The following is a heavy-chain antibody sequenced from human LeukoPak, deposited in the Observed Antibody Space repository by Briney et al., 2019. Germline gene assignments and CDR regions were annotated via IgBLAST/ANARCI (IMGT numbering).Heavy chain of an antibody. V-gene: IGHV1-2*02. D-gene: IGHD6-13*01. J-gene: IGHJ1*01. Sequence: ASVKVSCKASGYTFTGYYIHWARQAPGQGPEWMGWINPNSGGTNYAQKFQGRVTMTRDTSISTAYMELSRLISDDMAVYYCARGPSDIAAAAVEIYFQHWGQGTVVTVSS. CDR2: INPNSGGT. CDR3: ARGPSDIAAAAVEIYFQH. CDR1: GYTFTGYY.